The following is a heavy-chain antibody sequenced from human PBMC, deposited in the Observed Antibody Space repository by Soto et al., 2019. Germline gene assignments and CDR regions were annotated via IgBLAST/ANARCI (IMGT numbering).Heavy chain of an antibody. CDR1: GFSFSTYW. V-gene: IGHV3-7*01. J-gene: IGHJ3*01. Sequence: GGSLRLSCAASGFSFSTYWMSWVRQTQGKGLEWVANIKQDGSEKYYVDSVQGRFTISRDNAMNSLYLQMNSLRAEDAAVYYCTRDRGYPDPFDLWGQGTMVTVSS. D-gene: IGHD3-10*01. CDR3: TRDRGYPDPFDL. CDR2: IKQDGSEK.